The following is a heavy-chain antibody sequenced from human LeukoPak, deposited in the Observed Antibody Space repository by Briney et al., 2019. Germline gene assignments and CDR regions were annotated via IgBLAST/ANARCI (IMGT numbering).Heavy chain of an antibody. CDR1: GGTFSSYA. V-gene: IGHV1-69*13. CDR2: IIPIFGTA. J-gene: IGHJ4*02. D-gene: IGHD5-12*01. Sequence: ASVKVSCKASGGTFSSYAISWVRQAPGQGLEWMGGIIPIFGTANYAQKFQGRVTITADESTSTAYMELSSLRSEDTAVHYCARDQDIVATTDMAGDYGLDYWGQGTLVTVSS. CDR3: ARDQDIVATTDMAGDYGLDY.